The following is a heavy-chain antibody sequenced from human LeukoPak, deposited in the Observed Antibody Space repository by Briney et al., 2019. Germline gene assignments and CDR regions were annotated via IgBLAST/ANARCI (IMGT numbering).Heavy chain of an antibody. Sequence: PGGSLRLSCAASGFTFSSYSMNWVRQAPGKGLEWVSAISGSGGNTYYADSVKGRFTISRDTSKNTLYLQTNSLRAEDTAVYYCANNYYDSSGYTWYFDLWGRGTLVTVSS. CDR2: ISGSGGNT. CDR1: GFTFSSYS. J-gene: IGHJ2*01. D-gene: IGHD3-22*01. V-gene: IGHV3-23*01. CDR3: ANNYYDSSGYTWYFDL.